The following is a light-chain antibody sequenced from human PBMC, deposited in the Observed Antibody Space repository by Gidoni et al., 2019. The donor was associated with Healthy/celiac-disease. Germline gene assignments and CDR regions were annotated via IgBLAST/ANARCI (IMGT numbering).Light chain of an antibody. CDR2: AAS. Sequence: DIQMTQSPSSLSASVGDRVTITWRESQSSSSYLNWSQQKRGKAPRLLIYAASSVQSGVPPRCSSRASGTDVTTSISSVQPEDVATYCCQQSYSTPLTFGQGTKLEIK. CDR1: QSSSSY. V-gene: IGKV1-39*01. CDR3: QQSYSTPLT. J-gene: IGKJ1*01.